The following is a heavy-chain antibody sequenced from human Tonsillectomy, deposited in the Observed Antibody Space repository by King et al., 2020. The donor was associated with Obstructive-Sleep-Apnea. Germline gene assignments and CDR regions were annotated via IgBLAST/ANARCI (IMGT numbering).Heavy chain of an antibody. D-gene: IGHD3-10*01. CDR3: ARGRVLLWFGELSHYFFDY. Sequence: VQLQQWGAGLLKPSETLSLTCAVYGGSFSGYYWSWIRQPPGKGLEWIGEINHSGSTNYNPSLKSRVTISVDTSKNQFSLKLSSVTAADTAVYYCARGRVLLWFGELSHYFFDYWGQGTLVTVSS. CDR1: GGSFSGYY. V-gene: IGHV4-34*01. CDR2: INHSGST. J-gene: IGHJ4*02.